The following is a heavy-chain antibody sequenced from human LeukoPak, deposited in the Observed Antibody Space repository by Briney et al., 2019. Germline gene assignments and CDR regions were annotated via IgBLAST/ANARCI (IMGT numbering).Heavy chain of an antibody. Sequence: GGSLRLSRAVSGCTFSDYGMSWVRQAPGKGLEWVSGINWNGGTTGYADSVKGRFTISRDNAKNSLYLQMNSLRAEDTALYYCARELDAFDIWGQGTMVTVSS. CDR2: INWNGGTT. CDR1: GCTFSDYG. CDR3: ARELDAFDI. J-gene: IGHJ3*02. V-gene: IGHV3-20*04.